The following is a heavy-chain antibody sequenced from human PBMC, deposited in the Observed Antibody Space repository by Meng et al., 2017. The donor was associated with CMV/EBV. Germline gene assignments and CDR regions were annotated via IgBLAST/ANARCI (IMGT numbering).Heavy chain of an antibody. CDR2: IYSGGSST. D-gene: IGHD3-3*01. CDR3: AKDSAQYYDFWSGYYRGSEKYGMDV. V-gene: IGHV3-23*03. J-gene: IGHJ6*02. Sequence: GESLKISCAASGFTFSSYAMSWVRQAPGKGLEWVSVIYSGGSSTYYADSVKGRFTISRDNSKNTLYLQMNSLRAEDTAVYYCAKDSAQYYDFWSGYYRGSEKYGMDVWGQGTTVTVSS. CDR1: GFTFSSYA.